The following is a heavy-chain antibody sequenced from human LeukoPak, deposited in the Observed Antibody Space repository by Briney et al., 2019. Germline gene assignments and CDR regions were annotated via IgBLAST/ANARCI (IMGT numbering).Heavy chain of an antibody. D-gene: IGHD2-2*01. CDR1: GFTFSSYW. CDR3: AREGPAATRKTYGMDV. Sequence: GGSLRLSCAASGFTFSSYWMHWVRQAPGKGLVWVSRINSDGSSTSYAVSVKGRFTISRDNAKNTLYLQMNSLRAEDTAVYYCAREGPAATRKTYGMDVWGKGTTVTVSS. CDR2: INSDGSST. J-gene: IGHJ6*04. V-gene: IGHV3-74*01.